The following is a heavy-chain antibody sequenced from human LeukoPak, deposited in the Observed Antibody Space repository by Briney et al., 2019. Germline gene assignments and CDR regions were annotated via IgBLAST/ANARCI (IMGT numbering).Heavy chain of an antibody. CDR1: GFTFNKYW. CDR2: IKPEGSEK. Sequence: GGSLTLSCAASGFTFNKYWMRWVRQAPGKGLERVANIKPEGSEKYYVDSVKGRFTISRDNAKNSLYLQMNSLRAEDTAVYYCAARDYDFWSGYYGALDYYGMDVWGQGTTVTVSS. V-gene: IGHV3-7*03. D-gene: IGHD3-3*01. J-gene: IGHJ6*02. CDR3: AARDYDFWSGYYGALDYYGMDV.